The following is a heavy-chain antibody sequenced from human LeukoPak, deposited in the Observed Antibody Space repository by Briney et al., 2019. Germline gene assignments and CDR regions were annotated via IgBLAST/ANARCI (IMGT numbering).Heavy chain of an antibody. V-gene: IGHV4-34*01. D-gene: IGHD2-2*02. CDR2: INHSGST. CDR3: ARGPPDCSSTSCYTGYHPWRLDV. Sequence: SETLSLTCAVYGGSFSGYYWSWIRQPPGKGLEWIGEINHSGSTNYYPYLKSRVTISVDTSKNQFSLKLSSVTAADTAVYYCARGPPDCSSTSCYTGYHPWRLDVWGKGTTVTVSS. CDR1: GGSFSGYY. J-gene: IGHJ6*04.